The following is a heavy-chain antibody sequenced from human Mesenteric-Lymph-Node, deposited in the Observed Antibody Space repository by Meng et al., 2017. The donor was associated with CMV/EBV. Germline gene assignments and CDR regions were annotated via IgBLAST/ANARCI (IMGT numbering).Heavy chain of an antibody. CDR1: GYSITSRRYF. CDR3: ARSGSGGTFLGLDYYYAMDV. Sequence: SCPFSGYSITSRRYFWAWIRQSPGKGLEWIGGNHTSGDTYYTPSLKSRVTISMDTSKNHFSLRLTSVTAADTAVYYCARSGSGGTFLGLDYYYAMDVWGQGTTVTVSS. D-gene: IGHD3-10*01. V-gene: IGHV4-39*02. J-gene: IGHJ6*02. CDR2: NHTSGDT.